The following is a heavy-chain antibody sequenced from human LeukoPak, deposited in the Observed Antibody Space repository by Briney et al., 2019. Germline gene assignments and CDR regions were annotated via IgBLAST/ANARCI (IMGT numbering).Heavy chain of an antibody. CDR3: ARHLIDSSGYYNPFDY. J-gene: IGHJ4*02. CDR1: GGSISSYY. D-gene: IGHD3-22*01. Sequence: SETLSLTCTVSGGSISSYYWNWIRQPPGKGLEWIGSIYHSGSTYYNPSLKSRVTISVDTSKSQFSLKLSSVTAADTAVYYCARHLIDSSGYYNPFDYWGQGTLVTVSS. V-gene: IGHV4-59*08. CDR2: IYHSGST.